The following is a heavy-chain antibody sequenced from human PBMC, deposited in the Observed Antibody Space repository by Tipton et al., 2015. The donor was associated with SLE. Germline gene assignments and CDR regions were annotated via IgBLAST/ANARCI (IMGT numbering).Heavy chain of an antibody. V-gene: IGHV3-72*01. CDR2: VNIRTQSYAT. D-gene: IGHD3-16*01. CDR3: ARDLWGSYEY. Sequence: SLRLSCAASGFIFSDYAMDWVRQAPGRGLEWVGRVNIRTQSYATEYAASVKGRFTFSRDDSKNSVYLQMTSLKTEDTALYYCARDLWGSYEYWGQGILVAVSS. J-gene: IGHJ4*02. CDR1: GFIFSDYA.